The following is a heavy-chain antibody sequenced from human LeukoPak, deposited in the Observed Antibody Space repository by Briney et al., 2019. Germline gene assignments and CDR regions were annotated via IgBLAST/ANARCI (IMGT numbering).Heavy chain of an antibody. D-gene: IGHD3-3*01. J-gene: IGHJ4*02. Sequence: GGSLRPXCAVSGFTYSGSAMPWVRRASGKGLESVGRIRSKANSYATAYAASVKGRFTISRDDSKNTAYLQMNSLKTEDTAVYYCTRSYDFWSGNDYWGQGTLVTVSS. CDR1: GFTYSGSA. CDR2: IRSKANSYAT. V-gene: IGHV3-73*01. CDR3: TRSYDFWSGNDY.